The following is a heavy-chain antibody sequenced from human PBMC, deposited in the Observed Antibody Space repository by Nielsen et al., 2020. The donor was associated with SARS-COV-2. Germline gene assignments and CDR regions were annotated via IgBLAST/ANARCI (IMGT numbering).Heavy chain of an antibody. CDR2: IWYDGSNK. J-gene: IGHJ1*01. CDR1: GFTFSSYG. V-gene: IGHV3-33*01. CDR3: AREERESSSWFGGYFQH. D-gene: IGHD6-13*01. Sequence: GGSLRLSCAASGFTFSSYGMHWVRQAPGKGLEWVAVIWYDGSNKYYADSVKGRFTISRDNSKNTLYLQVNSLRAEDTAVYYCAREERESSSWFGGYFQHWGQGTLVTVSS.